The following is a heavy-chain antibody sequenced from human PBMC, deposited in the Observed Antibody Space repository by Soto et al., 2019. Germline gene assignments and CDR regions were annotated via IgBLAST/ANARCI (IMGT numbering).Heavy chain of an antibody. J-gene: IGHJ4*01. CDR1: VFTFSTNY. V-gene: IGHV3-15*01. CDR3: TTDSYITIIKVRFDY. D-gene: IGHD3-22*01. CDR2: IKSKIDGGTT. Sequence: GGSLRLSSPASVFTFSTNYMTGSRHPPGKGREWVGRIKSKIDGGTTDFAAPVKGRFAISRDASKNMVSLEMNSLKTADTGVYYCTTDSYITIIKVRFDYWGHGTLVTVSS.